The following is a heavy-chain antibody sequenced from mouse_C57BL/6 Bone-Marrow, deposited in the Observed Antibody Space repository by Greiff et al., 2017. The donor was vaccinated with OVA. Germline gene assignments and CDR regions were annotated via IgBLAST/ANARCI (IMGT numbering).Heavy chain of an antibody. V-gene: IGHV1-80*01. CDR2: IYPGDGDT. Sequence: QVQLQQSGAELVKPGASVKISCKASGYAFSSYWMNWVKQRPGKGLEWIGQIYPGDGDTNYNGKFKGKATLTAYKSSSTAYMQLRSLTSEDSAVYFCARGFIATVVATDYWGQGTTLTVSS. D-gene: IGHD1-1*01. CDR3: ARGFIATVVATDY. CDR1: GYAFSSYW. J-gene: IGHJ2*01.